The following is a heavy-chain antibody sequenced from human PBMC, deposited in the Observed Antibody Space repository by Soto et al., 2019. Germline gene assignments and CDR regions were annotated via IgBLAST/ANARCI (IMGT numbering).Heavy chain of an antibody. CDR3: ARSVFP. Sequence: QVQLQESGPGLVKPSQTLSLTCTVSGGSISSGGYYWNWIRQHPGKGLEWLGYIYYIGSTYYIPSLTSRVTMSLDTSKNQSSLKLSSVTAAYTAVYYCARSVFPWGQGTLVTVSS. V-gene: IGHV4-31*03. J-gene: IGHJ5*02. CDR2: IYYIGST. CDR1: GGSISSGGYY.